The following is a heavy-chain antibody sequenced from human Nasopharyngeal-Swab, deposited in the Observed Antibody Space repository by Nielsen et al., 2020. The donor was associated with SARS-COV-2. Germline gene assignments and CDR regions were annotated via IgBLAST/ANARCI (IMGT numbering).Heavy chain of an antibody. CDR3: ARGTYYYDSPVLINWFDP. Sequence: GGSLRLSCAASGFTFSSYGMHWVRQAPGKGLEWVAAIWYDGSNKYCADSVKGRFTISRDNSKNTLYLQMNSLRAEDTAVYYCARGTYYYDSPVLINWFDPWGQGTLVTVSS. J-gene: IGHJ5*02. V-gene: IGHV3-33*01. CDR1: GFTFSSYG. D-gene: IGHD3-22*01. CDR2: IWYDGSNK.